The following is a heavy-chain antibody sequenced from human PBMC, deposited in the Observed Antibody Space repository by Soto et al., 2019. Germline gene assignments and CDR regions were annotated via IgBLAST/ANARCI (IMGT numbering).Heavy chain of an antibody. Sequence: EVQLVESGGGLVKPGGSLRLSCAASGFTFSSYSMNWVRQAPGKGLEWVPSISSSSSYIYYADSVKGRFTISRDNAKNSLYLQMNSLRAEDTAVYYCARDTDCTNGVCYDNFDYWGQGTLVTVSS. D-gene: IGHD2-8*01. CDR3: ARDTDCTNGVCYDNFDY. CDR1: GFTFSSYS. J-gene: IGHJ4*02. V-gene: IGHV3-21*01. CDR2: ISSSSSYI.